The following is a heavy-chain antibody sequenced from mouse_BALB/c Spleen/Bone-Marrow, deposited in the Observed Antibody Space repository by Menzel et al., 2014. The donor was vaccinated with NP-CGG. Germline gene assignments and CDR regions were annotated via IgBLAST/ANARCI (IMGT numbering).Heavy chain of an antibody. D-gene: IGHD4-1*01. J-gene: IGHJ3*01. V-gene: IGHV1-7*01. CDR2: IGPRTANT. Sequence: QVQLQQSGAELAKPGASVKMSCKVSDYTFTSYWIHWVKQRPGQGLEWIGYIGPRTANTEYSQKFKDKATLTADKSSSTAYMQLSSLTSEDSAVYYCARYWDAYWGQGTLVTVSA. CDR1: DYTFTSYW. CDR3: ARYWDAY.